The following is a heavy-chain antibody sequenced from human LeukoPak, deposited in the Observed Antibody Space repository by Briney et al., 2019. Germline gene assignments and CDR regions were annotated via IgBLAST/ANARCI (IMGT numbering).Heavy chain of an antibody. CDR3: ARTNMVRGVITLGANFVY. D-gene: IGHD3-10*01. V-gene: IGHV4-34*01. Sequence: SETLSLTCAVYGGSFSGYYWSWIRPPPRKELEWIGEINHIGSTNYNPSLKSRVTISVDTSKNQFCLKLSSVTAADAAVYYCARTNMVRGVITLGANFVYWGQGTLVSVSS. J-gene: IGHJ4*02. CDR1: GGSFSGYY. CDR2: INHIGST.